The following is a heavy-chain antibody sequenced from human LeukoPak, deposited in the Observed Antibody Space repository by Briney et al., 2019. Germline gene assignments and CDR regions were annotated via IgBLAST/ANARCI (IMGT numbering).Heavy chain of an antibody. D-gene: IGHD3-3*01. Sequence: ASVKVSCKASGYTFTGYYMHWVRQAPGQGLEWMGWMNPNSGNTGYAQKFQGRVTMTRNTSISTAYMELSSLRSEDTAVYYCARRWSGYYGGDYWGQGTLVTVSS. V-gene: IGHV1-8*02. CDR1: GYTFTGYY. J-gene: IGHJ4*02. CDR2: MNPNSGNT. CDR3: ARRWSGYYGGDY.